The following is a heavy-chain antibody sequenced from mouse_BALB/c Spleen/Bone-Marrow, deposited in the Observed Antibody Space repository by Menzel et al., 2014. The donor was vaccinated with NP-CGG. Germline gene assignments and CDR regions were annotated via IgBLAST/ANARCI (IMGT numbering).Heavy chain of an antibody. CDR2: ISSGSSTI. CDR3: AREDYGPFAY. CDR1: GFTFSSFG. Sequence: EVQGAEPGGGLVQPGGSRKLSCAASGFTFSSFGMHWVRQAPEKGLEWVAFISSGSSTIYYADTVKGRFTISRDNPKNPLFLQMTSLRSEDTAMYFCAREDYGPFAYWGQGTLVTVSA. J-gene: IGHJ3*01. V-gene: IGHV5-17*02. D-gene: IGHD1-1*02.